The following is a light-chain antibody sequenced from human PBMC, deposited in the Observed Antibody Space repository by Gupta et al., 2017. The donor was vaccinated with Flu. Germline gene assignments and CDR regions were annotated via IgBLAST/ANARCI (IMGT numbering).Light chain of an antibody. J-gene: IGKJ5*01. V-gene: IGKV1-8*01. CDR1: QGISSY. Sequence: AIRMTQSPSSFSASTGDRVTITCRASQGISSYLAWYQQKPGKAPKLLIYAASTLQSGVPSRFSGSGSGTDFTLTISCLQSEDFATYYCQQYYSYPPSITFGQGIRLEIK. CDR3: QQYYSYPPSIT. CDR2: AAS.